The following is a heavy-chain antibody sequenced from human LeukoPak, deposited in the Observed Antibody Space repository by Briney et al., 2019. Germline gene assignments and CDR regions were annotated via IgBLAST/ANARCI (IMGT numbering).Heavy chain of an antibody. V-gene: IGHV3-11*01. D-gene: IGHD5-18*01. CDR3: ARDSNTAMIILDH. CDR1: GFTFSDYY. J-gene: IGHJ4*02. CDR2: ISGDSDTI. Sequence: GGSLRLSCVASGFTFSDYYMNWIRQTPEKGLEWIAHISGDSDTIYYTDSVKGRFTISRDNARNSLFLQMDSLRVEDTAVYSCARDSNTAMIILDHWGQGTPVTVSS.